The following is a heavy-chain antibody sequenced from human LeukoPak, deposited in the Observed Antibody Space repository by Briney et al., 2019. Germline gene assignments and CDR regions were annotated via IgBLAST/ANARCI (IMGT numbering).Heavy chain of an antibody. Sequence: GESLTISCKGSGYSFTSYWIGWVRQMPGKGLEWMGINYPDDSDTRYSPSFQGQVTISADKSVRTAYLQWSSLKASDTAMYYCARPNITSYYDSRGYDAFDVWGQGTMVTVSS. J-gene: IGHJ3*01. CDR2: NYPDDSDT. CDR3: ARPNITSYYDSRGYDAFDV. V-gene: IGHV5-51*01. D-gene: IGHD3-22*01. CDR1: GYSFTSYW.